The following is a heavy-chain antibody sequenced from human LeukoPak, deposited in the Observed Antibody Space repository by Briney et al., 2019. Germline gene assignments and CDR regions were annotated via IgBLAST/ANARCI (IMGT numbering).Heavy chain of an antibody. V-gene: IGHV1-2*02. Sequence: ASVKVSCKASGYTFTGYYIHWVRQAPGQGLEWMGWINPNSDGTNYAQKSQGRVTMTTDTSISTAYMELSRLRSDDTAVYYCAKYSDIWSGLTPLLYWGQGTLVTVSP. CDR2: INPNSDGT. CDR1: GYTFTGYY. CDR3: AKYSDIWSGLTPLLY. J-gene: IGHJ4*02. D-gene: IGHD3-3*01.